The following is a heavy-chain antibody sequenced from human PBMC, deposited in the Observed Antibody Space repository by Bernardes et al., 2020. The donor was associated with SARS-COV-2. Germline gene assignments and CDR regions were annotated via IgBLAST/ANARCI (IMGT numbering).Heavy chain of an antibody. CDR2: IYYSGST. Sequence: SEPLSLTCTVSGGSISSSSYYWGWIRQPPGKGLEWIGSIYYSGSTYYNPSLKSRVTISVDTSKNQFSLKLSSVTAADTAVYYCAKREYYDFWSGPIDYWGQGTLVTVSS. J-gene: IGHJ4*02. D-gene: IGHD3-3*01. V-gene: IGHV4-39*01. CDR1: GGSISSSSYY. CDR3: AKREYYDFWSGPIDY.